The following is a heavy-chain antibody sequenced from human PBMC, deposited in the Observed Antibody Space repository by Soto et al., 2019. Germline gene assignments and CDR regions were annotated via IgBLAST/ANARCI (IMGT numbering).Heavy chain of an antibody. Sequence: QVQLVESGGGVVQPGRSLRLSCAASGFTFSNYALHWVRQAPGKGPEWVAVISSDGVLKFYADSVKGRVTISRDNSKNTLYLQVNSLRAEDTAVYFCARDTSCYSEYWGQGTLVTVSS. V-gene: IGHV3-30-3*01. CDR2: ISSDGVLK. D-gene: IGHD1-26*01. CDR3: ARDTSCYSEY. J-gene: IGHJ4*02. CDR1: GFTFSNYA.